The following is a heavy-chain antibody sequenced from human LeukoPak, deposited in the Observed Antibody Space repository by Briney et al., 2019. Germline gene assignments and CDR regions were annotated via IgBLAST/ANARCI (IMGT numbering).Heavy chain of an antibody. J-gene: IGHJ3*02. D-gene: IGHD6-13*01. V-gene: IGHV3-53*01. Sequence: GGPLRLSCAASGFTVSSNYMSWVRQAPGKGLEWVSLIYSDGTTYYADSVKGRFTISRDNSKNTLYLQMNSLRAEDTAVYYCTRQQPDAFDIWGPGTMVTVSS. CDR3: TRQQPDAFDI. CDR1: GFTVSSNY. CDR2: IYSDGTT.